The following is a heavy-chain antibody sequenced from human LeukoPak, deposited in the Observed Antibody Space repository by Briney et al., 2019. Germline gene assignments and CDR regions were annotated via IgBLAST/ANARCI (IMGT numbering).Heavy chain of an antibody. V-gene: IGHV3-33*08. CDR3: ARVLGSSGNWFDP. CDR1: GFTFSSYG. D-gene: IGHD6-6*01. J-gene: IGHJ5*02. Sequence: GGSLRLSCAASGFTFSSYGMHWVRQAPGKGLDWVAVIWYDGSNKYYADSVKGRFTISRDNSKNTLYLQMNSLRAEDTAVYYCARVLGSSGNWFDPWGQGTLVTVSS. CDR2: IWYDGSNK.